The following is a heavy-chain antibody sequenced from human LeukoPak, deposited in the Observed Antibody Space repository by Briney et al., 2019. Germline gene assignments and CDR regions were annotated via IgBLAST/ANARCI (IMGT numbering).Heavy chain of an antibody. D-gene: IGHD5-18*01. CDR2: IIPIFGTA. Sequence: SVKVSCKASGGTFSSYAISWVRQAPGQGLEWMGGIIPIFGTANYAQKFQGRVTITADESTSTACMELSSLRSEDTAVYYCASHPPGGAAMVYNYWGQGTLVTVSS. CDR3: ASHPPGGAAMVYNY. CDR1: GGTFSSYA. V-gene: IGHV1-69*13. J-gene: IGHJ4*02.